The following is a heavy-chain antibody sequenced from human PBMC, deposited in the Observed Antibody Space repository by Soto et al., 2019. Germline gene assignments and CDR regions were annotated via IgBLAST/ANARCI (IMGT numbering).Heavy chain of an antibody. V-gene: IGHV1-58*02. CDR1: GFTFTSSA. CDR3: AALGGIDIVVVPAAPRAFDI. J-gene: IGHJ3*02. D-gene: IGHD2-2*01. Sequence: GASVKVSCKASGFTFTSSAMQWVRQARGQRLEWIGWIVVGSGNTNYAQKFQERVTITRDMSTSKAYMELSSLRSEDTAVHYCAALGGIDIVVVPAAPRAFDIWGQGTMVTVSS. CDR2: IVVGSGNT.